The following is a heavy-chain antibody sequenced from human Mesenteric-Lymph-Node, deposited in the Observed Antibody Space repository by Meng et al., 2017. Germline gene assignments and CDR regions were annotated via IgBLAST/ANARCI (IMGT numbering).Heavy chain of an antibody. D-gene: IGHD3-22*01. V-gene: IGHV3-23*01. J-gene: IGHJ4*02. Sequence: GESLKISCAASGFTFSSYEMNWVRQAPGKGLEWVSAISGSGGSTYYADSVKGRFTISRDNSKNTLYLQMNSLRAEDTAVYYCAKVYDSSGYYLQFWDYWGQGTLVTVSS. CDR1: GFTFSSYE. CDR3: AKVYDSSGYYLQFWDY. CDR2: ISGSGGST.